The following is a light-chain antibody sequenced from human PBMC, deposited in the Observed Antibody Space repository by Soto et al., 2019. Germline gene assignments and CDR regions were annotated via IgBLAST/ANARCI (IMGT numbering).Light chain of an antibody. J-gene: IGKJ5*01. CDR3: QQYDNWPPT. CDR1: QSVSNN. CDR2: GAS. Sequence: EIVMTQSPATLSVSPWERATLSCRASQSVSNNYLAWYQQKPGQAPRLLIYGASTRATGIPARFSGSGSGTEFTLTINSLQSEDFVVYYCQQYDNWPPTFGQGTRLEIK. V-gene: IGKV3D-15*01.